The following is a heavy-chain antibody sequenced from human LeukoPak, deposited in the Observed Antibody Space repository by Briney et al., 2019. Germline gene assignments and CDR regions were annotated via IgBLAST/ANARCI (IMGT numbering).Heavy chain of an antibody. V-gene: IGHV1-18*01. J-gene: IGHJ5*02. CDR2: ISAYNGNT. D-gene: IGHD3-3*01. Sequence: ASVKVSCKASGYTFTSYGISWVRQAPGQGLEWMGWISAYNGNTNYAQKLQGRVTMTTDTSTSTAYMELRSLRSDDTVVYYCARDATRYYDFWSGPKNLQNWFDPWGQGTLVTVSS. CDR3: ARDATRYYDFWSGPKNLQNWFDP. CDR1: GYTFTSYG.